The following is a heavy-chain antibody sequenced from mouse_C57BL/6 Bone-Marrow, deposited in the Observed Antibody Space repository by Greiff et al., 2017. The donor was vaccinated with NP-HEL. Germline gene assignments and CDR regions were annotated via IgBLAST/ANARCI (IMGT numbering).Heavy chain of an antibody. V-gene: IGHV14-3*01. J-gene: IGHJ1*03. CDR3: ARLYDGYPHWYFDV. Sequence: EVKVVESVAELVRPGASVKLSCTASGFNIKNTYMHWVKQRPEQGLEWIGRIDPANGNTKYAPKFQGKATITADTSSNTAYLQLSSLTSEDTAIYYCARLYDGYPHWYFDVWGTGTTVTVSS. CDR2: IDPANGNT. D-gene: IGHD2-3*01. CDR1: GFNIKNTY.